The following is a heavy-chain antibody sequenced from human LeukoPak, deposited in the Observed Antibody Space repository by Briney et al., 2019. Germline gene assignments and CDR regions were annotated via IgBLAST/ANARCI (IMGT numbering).Heavy chain of an antibody. CDR3: ARASYDSRPFDY. D-gene: IGHD3-22*01. CDR1: GGSISSYY. J-gene: IGHJ4*02. CDR2: IYTSGST. V-gene: IGHV4-4*07. Sequence: PSETPSLTCTVSGGSISSYYWSWIRQPDGKGLEWIGRIYTSGSTNYNPSLKSRVTMSVDTSKNQFSLKLSSVTAADTAVYYFARASYDSRPFDYWGQGTLVTVSS.